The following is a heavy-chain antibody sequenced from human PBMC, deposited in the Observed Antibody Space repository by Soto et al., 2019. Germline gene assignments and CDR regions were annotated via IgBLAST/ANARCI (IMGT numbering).Heavy chain of an antibody. CDR2: IYYSGST. D-gene: IGHD4-17*01. J-gene: IGHJ3*02. Sequence: SETLSLTCTVSGGYSSSYYWSCIRQLPGKGLEWIGYIYYSGSTNYNPSLKSRVTISVDTSKNQFSLKLSSVTAADTAVYYCARDSARFTVTSGNVLDAFDIWGQGTMFTVS. V-gene: IGHV4-59*01. CDR1: GGYSSSYY. CDR3: ARDSARFTVTSGNVLDAFDI.